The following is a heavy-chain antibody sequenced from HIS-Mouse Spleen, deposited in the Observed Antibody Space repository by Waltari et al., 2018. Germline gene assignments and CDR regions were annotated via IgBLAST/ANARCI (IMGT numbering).Heavy chain of an antibody. CDR2: IYYSGST. J-gene: IGHJ2*01. CDR1: GGSISSSSYY. V-gene: IGHV4-39*07. D-gene: IGHD6-13*01. CDR3: AREIPYSSSWYDWYFDL. Sequence: QLQLQEPGPGLVKPSETLSLTCTVSGGSISSSSYYWGWNRQPPGKGLEWIGSIYYSGSTYYNPSLKSRVTISVDTSKNQFSLKLSSVTAADTAVYYCAREIPYSSSWYDWYFDLWGRGTLVTVSS.